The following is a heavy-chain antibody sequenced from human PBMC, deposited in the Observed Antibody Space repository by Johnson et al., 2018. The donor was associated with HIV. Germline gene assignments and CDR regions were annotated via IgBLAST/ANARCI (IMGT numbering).Heavy chain of an antibody. J-gene: IGHJ3*02. V-gene: IGHV3-53*01. Sequence: VQLVASGGGLIQPGASLRLSCAASAFTVSSTHMRWVSQAPGKGLEWVSVIYSGGSTYYADSVKGRFTISRDNSKNTLYLQMNRLRAEDTAVYYCAREWLYGFDIWGQGTMVTVSS. CDR3: AREWLYGFDI. CDR1: AFTVSSTH. CDR2: IYSGGST. D-gene: IGHD5-24*01.